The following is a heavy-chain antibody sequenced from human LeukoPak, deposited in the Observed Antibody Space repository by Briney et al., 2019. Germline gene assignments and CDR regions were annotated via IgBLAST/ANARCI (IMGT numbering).Heavy chain of an antibody. CDR3: LRGDRRDY. Sequence: PGGSLRLSCAASGFTFSSYAMSWVRQAPGKGLECISGFSGSGGSTYYADSVKGRFIISRDNAKDSLYLQMNSLRVEDTADYYCLRGDRRDYWGQGTLVTVSS. J-gene: IGHJ4*02. CDR2: FSGSGGST. V-gene: IGHV3-23*01. CDR1: GFTFSSYA.